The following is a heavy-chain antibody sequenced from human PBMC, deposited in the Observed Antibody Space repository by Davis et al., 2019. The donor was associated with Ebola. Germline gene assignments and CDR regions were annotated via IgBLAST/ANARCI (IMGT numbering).Heavy chain of an antibody. D-gene: IGHD6-13*01. CDR3: ARESSAAAGWFDP. J-gene: IGHJ5*02. CDR2: ISTSSSHT. Sequence: GESLKISCAASGFTFSDYYMSWLRQAPGKGLEWVSYISTSSSHTNYAVSVKGRFTISRDNAKNSLYLQMNSLRAEDTALYYCARESSAAAGWFDPWGQGTLVTVSS. CDR1: GFTFSDYY. V-gene: IGHV3-11*06.